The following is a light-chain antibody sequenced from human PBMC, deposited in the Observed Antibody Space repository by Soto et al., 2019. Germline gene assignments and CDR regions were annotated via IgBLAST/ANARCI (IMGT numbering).Light chain of an antibody. CDR1: QTISTW. Sequence: DIQVTQSPPPLSASVGDRVTITCRASQTISTWMAWYQQKPGKAPKILVYDASTSQSGVASRFSGSGSGTDFTLTISRLEPEDFAVYYCQQYGSSPTLGQGTRLEI. CDR3: QQYGSSPT. V-gene: IGKV1-5*01. CDR2: DAS. J-gene: IGKJ5*01.